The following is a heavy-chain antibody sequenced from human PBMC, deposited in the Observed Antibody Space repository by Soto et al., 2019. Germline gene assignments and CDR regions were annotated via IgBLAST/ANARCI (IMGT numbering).Heavy chain of an antibody. CDR3: ARASWGYSSSSFAFDI. CDR2: IYHSGST. D-gene: IGHD6-13*01. V-gene: IGHV4-38-2*01. Sequence: KPSETLSLTCAASGYSISSGYYWGWIRQPPGKGLEWIGSIYHSGSTYYNPSLKSRVTISVDTSKNQFSLKLSSVTAADTAVYYCARASWGYSSSSFAFDIWGQGTMVTVSS. CDR1: GYSISSGYY. J-gene: IGHJ3*02.